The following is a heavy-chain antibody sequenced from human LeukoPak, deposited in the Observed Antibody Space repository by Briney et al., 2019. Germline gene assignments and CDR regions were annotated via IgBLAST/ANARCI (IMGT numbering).Heavy chain of an antibody. CDR3: ARDPSITIFGVVLPWFDL. Sequence: SVKVSCKASGGTFSSYAISWVRQAPGQGLEWMGRIIPILGIANYAQKFQGRVTITADKSTSTAYMELSSLRSEDTAVYYCARDPSITIFGVVLPWFDLWGQGTLVTVSS. V-gene: IGHV1-69*04. D-gene: IGHD3-3*01. J-gene: IGHJ5*02. CDR2: IIPILGIA. CDR1: GGTFSSYA.